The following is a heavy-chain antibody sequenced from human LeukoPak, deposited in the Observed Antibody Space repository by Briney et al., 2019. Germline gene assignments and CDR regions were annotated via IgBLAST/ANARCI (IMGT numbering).Heavy chain of an antibody. D-gene: IGHD1-26*01. CDR3: ARSEVGALVDY. CDR1: GYTFTSYD. V-gene: IGHV1-18*01. J-gene: IGHJ4*02. Sequence: GASVKVSCMASGYTFTSYDITWVRQAPGQGLEWMGWISVYNGNTKYAQKVEGRVTITTDTSTSTAYMELRSLRSDDTAVYYCARSEVGALVDYWGQGTLVTVSS. CDR2: ISVYNGNT.